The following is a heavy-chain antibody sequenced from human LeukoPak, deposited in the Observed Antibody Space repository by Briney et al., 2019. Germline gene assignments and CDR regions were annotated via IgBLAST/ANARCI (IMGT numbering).Heavy chain of an antibody. D-gene: IGHD3-10*01. CDR1: GYTFTSYD. J-gene: IGHJ4*02. V-gene: IGHV1-8*01. CDR3: ARGIRRRFGELSYYFDY. CDR2: MNPNSGNT. Sequence: ASVKVSCKASGYTFTSYDINWVRQATGQGLEWMGWMNPNSGNTGYAQKFQDRVTMTRNTSISTAYMELSSLRSEDTAVYYCARGIRRRFGELSYYFDYWGQGTLVTVSS.